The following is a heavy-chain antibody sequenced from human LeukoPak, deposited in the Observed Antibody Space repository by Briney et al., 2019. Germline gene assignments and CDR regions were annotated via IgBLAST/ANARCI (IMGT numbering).Heavy chain of an antibody. Sequence: GGSLRLSCAASGFTFSISGMHCVRQAPGKGLEWVAVIWYDGSNKYYADSVKGRFTISRDNSKNTLYLQMNSLRAEDTAVYYCPREYPPRYYYDSNGYLEFWGLGTLVTVSS. CDR1: GFTFSISG. CDR3: PREYPPRYYYDSNGYLEF. V-gene: IGHV3-33*01. J-gene: IGHJ1*01. CDR2: IWYDGSNK. D-gene: IGHD3-22*01.